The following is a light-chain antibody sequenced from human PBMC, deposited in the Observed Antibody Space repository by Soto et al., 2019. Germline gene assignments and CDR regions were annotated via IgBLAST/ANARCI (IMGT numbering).Light chain of an antibody. CDR3: AVWDDSLNGLWV. CDR2: SNN. V-gene: IGLV1-40*01. J-gene: IGLJ3*02. CDR1: SSNIGAGYD. Sequence: QSVLTQPPSVSGAPGQRVTISCTGSSSNIGAGYDVHWYQQLPGTAPKLLIYSNNQRPSGVPDRFSGSKSGTSASLAISGLQSEDEADYYCAVWDDSLNGLWVFGGGTKLTVL.